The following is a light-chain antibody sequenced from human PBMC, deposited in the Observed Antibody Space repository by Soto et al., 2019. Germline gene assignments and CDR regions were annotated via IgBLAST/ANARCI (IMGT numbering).Light chain of an antibody. Sequence: IVMTQSPATLSVSPGERATLSCRASQSISSDVAWYGQKPGQPPTLILYGASTRAIGIRARFSGSGSGTEITLTINSLQSEDFGTYYCQQYNDWPLSFGGGTKVEIK. CDR2: GAS. CDR3: QQYNDWPLS. V-gene: IGKV3-15*01. CDR1: QSISSD. J-gene: IGKJ4*01.